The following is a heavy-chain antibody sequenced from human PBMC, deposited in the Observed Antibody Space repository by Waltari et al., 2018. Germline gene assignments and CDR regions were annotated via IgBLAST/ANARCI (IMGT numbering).Heavy chain of an antibody. CDR3: VRQRSADFWSGYFDL. CDR2: VYYNGSN. Sequence: QAQLQELGPGQVKPSETLSFRCAVSGDSISTSTFYWGWVRQPPGKGLEWVGSVYYNGSNFYNPSLKSRLTLSMATSNNHFSLSLTSVTAADTAVYYCVRQRSADFWSGYFDLWGQGTLVTVSS. CDR1: GDSISTSTFY. J-gene: IGHJ4*02. D-gene: IGHD3-3*01. V-gene: IGHV4-39*01.